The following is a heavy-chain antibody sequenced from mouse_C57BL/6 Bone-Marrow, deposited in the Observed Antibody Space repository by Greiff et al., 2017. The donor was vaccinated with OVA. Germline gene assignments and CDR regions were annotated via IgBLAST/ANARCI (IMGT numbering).Heavy chain of an antibody. D-gene: IGHD2-3*01. CDR3: ARSGNDGYYYDY. CDR2: IHPNSGST. CDR1: GYTFTSYW. V-gene: IGHV1-64*01. Sequence: VQLKQPGAELVKPGASVKLSCKASGYTFTSYWMHWVKQRPGQGLEWIGMIHPNSGSTNYNEKFKSKATLTVDKSSSTAYMQLSSLTSEDSAVYYCARSGNDGYYYDYWGQGTSVTVSS. J-gene: IGHJ4*01.